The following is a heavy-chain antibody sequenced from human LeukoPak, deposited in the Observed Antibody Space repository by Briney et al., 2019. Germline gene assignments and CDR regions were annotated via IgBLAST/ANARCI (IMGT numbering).Heavy chain of an antibody. CDR1: GGSISSYY. Sequence: SETLSLTCTVSGGSISSYYWSWIRQPPGKGLEWIGYIYNSGSTNYNPSLKSRVTISVDTSKNQFPLKLSSVTAADTAVYYCARRPTVTTFFDYWGQGTVVTVSS. CDR2: IYNSGST. CDR3: ARRPTVTTFFDY. J-gene: IGHJ4*02. V-gene: IGHV4-59*01. D-gene: IGHD4-17*01.